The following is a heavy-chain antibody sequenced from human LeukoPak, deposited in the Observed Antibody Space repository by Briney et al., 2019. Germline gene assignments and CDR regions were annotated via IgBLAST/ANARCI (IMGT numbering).Heavy chain of an antibody. V-gene: IGHV3-23*01. J-gene: IGHJ4*02. CDR2: VTGSGGST. Sequence: GGSLRLSCAASGFTFSNFAMTWVRQAPGKGLEWVSSVTGSGGSTYFADSVKGRFTISRDNSQSTLFLQMNSLRDEDTAVYYCAKAITGSSGVADSWGRGTQVTVSS. D-gene: IGHD1-26*01. CDR1: GFTFSNFA. CDR3: AKAITGSSGVADS.